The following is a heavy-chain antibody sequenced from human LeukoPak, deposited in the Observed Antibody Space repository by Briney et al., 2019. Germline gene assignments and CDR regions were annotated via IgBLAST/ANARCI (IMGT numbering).Heavy chain of an antibody. CDR2: IYYSGST. D-gene: IGHD5-12*01. J-gene: IGHJ4*02. CDR3: ARSRLGDIVATIEPFDY. V-gene: IGHV4-59*08. CDR1: GGSISSYY. Sequence: SETLSLTCTVSGGSISSYYWSWIRQPPGKGLEWIGYIYYSGSTNYNPSLKSRVTISVDTSKNQFSLKLSSVTAADTAVYYCARSRLGDIVATIEPFDYWGQGTLVTVSS.